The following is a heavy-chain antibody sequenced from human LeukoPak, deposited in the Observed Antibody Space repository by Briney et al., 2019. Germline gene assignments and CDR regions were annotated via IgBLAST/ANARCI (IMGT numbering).Heavy chain of an antibody. CDR2: ISAYNGNT. D-gene: IGHD3-22*01. CDR3: ARDLYYDSSGYYLLYDY. J-gene: IGHJ4*02. Sequence: ASVKVSCKASGCTFTSYGISWVRQAPGQGLEWMGWISAYNGNTNYAQKLQGRVTMTTDTSTSTAYMELRSLRSDDTAVYYCARDLYYDSSGYYLLYDYWGQGTLVTVSS. CDR1: GCTFTSYG. V-gene: IGHV1-18*01.